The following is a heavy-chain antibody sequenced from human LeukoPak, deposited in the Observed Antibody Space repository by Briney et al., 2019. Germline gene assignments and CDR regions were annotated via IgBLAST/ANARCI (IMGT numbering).Heavy chain of an antibody. V-gene: IGHV3-11*04. CDR3: ARASHDSSGYYFDY. Sequence: GGSLRLSCAASGFTFSDYYMSWIRQAPGKGLEWVSYISSRGSTIYYADSVKGRFTISRDNAKNSLSLQMSSLRAEDTAVYYCARASHDSSGYYFDYWGQGTLVTVSS. D-gene: IGHD3-22*01. CDR1: GFTFSDYY. CDR2: ISSRGSTI. J-gene: IGHJ4*02.